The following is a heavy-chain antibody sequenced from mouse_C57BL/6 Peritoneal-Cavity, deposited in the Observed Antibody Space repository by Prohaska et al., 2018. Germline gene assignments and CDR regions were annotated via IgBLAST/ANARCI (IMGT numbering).Heavy chain of an antibody. CDR2: IYPGTGDT. V-gene: IGHV1-12*01. D-gene: IGHD2-4*01. CDR3: ARDDSKAFAY. J-gene: IGHJ3*01. CDR1: GYTFTSYN. Sequence: QAYLQQSGAELVRPGASVKMSCKASGYTFTSYNMHWVKQTPRQGLEWIGAIYPGTGDTSYNQKVKGKATLTVDKSSSTAYMQLSSLTSEDSAVYFCARDDSKAFAYWGQGTLVTVSA.